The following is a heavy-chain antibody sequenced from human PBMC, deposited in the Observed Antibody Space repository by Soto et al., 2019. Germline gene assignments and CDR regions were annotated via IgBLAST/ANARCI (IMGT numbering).Heavy chain of an antibody. D-gene: IGHD3-3*01. V-gene: IGHV3-23*01. CDR2: ISGSGGST. Sequence: GGSLRLSCAASGFTFSSYAMSWGRQAPGKGLEWVSAISGSGGSTYYADSVKGRFTISRDNSKNTLYLQMNSLRAEDTAVYYCAKASYDFWSGYYPGYYYYYGMDVWGQGTTVTVSS. CDR1: GFTFSSYA. J-gene: IGHJ6*02. CDR3: AKASYDFWSGYYPGYYYYYGMDV.